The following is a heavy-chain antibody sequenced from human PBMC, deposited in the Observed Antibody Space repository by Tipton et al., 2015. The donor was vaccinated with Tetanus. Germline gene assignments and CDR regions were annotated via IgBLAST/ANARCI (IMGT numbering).Heavy chain of an antibody. J-gene: IGHJ6*02. CDR1: GYTFTDFY. V-gene: IGHV1-2*02. CDR3: ARDRGDYIYYGMDV. Sequence: QLVQSGAEVKKPGASVKVSCKASGYTFTDFYTHWVRQAPGHGLEWMGWINPDSGVTVYAQQFQGRVTMTRDTSISTAYMELRSLRFDDTAVYYCARDRGDYIYYGMDVWGPGTTVTVS. CDR2: INPDSGVT. D-gene: IGHD3-22*01.